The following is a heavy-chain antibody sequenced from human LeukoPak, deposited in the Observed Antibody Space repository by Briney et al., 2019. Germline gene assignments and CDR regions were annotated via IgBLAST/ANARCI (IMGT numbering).Heavy chain of an antibody. D-gene: IGHD2-2*01. CDR2: IRYDGSNK. CDR3: AKDQSSFCSRSSCYALHY. CDR1: GFTFSSYG. Sequence: GGSLRLSCAASGFTFSSYGMHWVRQAPGKGLEWVAFIRYDGSNKYYADSVKGRFTISRDNSKNTLYLQMNSLRAEDTAVYYCAKDQSSFCSRSSCYALHYWGQGTLVTVSS. V-gene: IGHV3-30*02. J-gene: IGHJ4*02.